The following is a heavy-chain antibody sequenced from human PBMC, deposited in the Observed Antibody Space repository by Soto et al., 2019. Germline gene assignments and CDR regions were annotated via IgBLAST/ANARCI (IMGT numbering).Heavy chain of an antibody. V-gene: IGHV3-13*01. CDR1: GFDFRTYD. J-gene: IGHJ3*02. Sequence: EVHLVESGGGLVQSGGSLRLSCAASGFDFRTYDMFWVRQPTGKGLEWISAIGTKADTFYPDSVKGRFTISRENARNFLYLQMNSLTAGDTAVYYCARSPSGSYPSGNAFDIWGQGTVVTVSS. D-gene: IGHD1-26*01. CDR2: IGTKADT. CDR3: ARSPSGSYPSGNAFDI.